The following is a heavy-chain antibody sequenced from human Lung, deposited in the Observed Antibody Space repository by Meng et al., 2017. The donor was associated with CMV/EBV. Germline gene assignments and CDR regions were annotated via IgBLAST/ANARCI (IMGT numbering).Heavy chain of an antibody. J-gene: IGHJ5*02. CDR2: IYYSGST. CDR3: ARGEGYQLLLSGP. D-gene: IGHD2-2*01. CDR1: GGSISSSSYY. Sequence: SETLSLXCTVSGGSISSSSYYWGWIRQPPGKGLEWIGSIYYSGSTYYNPSLKSRVTISVDTSKNQFSLKLSSVTAADTAVYYCARGEGYQLLLSGPWGQGTXVNVSS. V-gene: IGHV4-39*07.